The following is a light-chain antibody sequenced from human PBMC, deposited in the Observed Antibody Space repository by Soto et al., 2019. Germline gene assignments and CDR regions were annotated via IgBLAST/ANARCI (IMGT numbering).Light chain of an antibody. J-gene: IGKJ2*01. V-gene: IGKV1-6*01. CDR1: QGIRND. CDR2: AAS. Sequence: AIQVTQSPPSLSASVGDRVTITCRASQGIRNDLGWYQQKPGKAPKLLIYAASILQNGVPSRFSGSGSGTDFTLTISSLRPEDFATYYCLQDYNYPLTFGQGTKLEIK. CDR3: LQDYNYPLT.